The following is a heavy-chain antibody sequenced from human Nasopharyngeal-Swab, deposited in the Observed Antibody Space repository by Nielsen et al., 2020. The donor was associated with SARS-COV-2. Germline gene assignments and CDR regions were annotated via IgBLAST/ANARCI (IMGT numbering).Heavy chain of an antibody. Sequence: SETLSLTCAVYGGSFSGHQWSWVRQTQGNGLGWIGAVNHGGGPNYNPSLKSRVTISVATSKNQFSLKLTSVTAADTAVYYCARHVGYCSTTSCSLPDSWGQGTLVTVSS. CDR1: GGSFSGHQ. CDR3: ARHVGYCSTTSCSLPDS. J-gene: IGHJ4*02. CDR2: VNHGGGP. D-gene: IGHD2-2*01. V-gene: IGHV4-34*01.